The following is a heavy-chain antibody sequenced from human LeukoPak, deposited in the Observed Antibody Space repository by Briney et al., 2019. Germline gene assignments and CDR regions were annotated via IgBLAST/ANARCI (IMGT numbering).Heavy chain of an antibody. Sequence: SVKVSCKASGYTFTSYGISWVRQAPGQGLEWMGWISAYNGNTNYAQKLQGRVAMTTDTSTSTAYMELRSLRSDDTAVYYCARDGEIAAAGPNDYWGQGTLVTISS. CDR1: GYTFTSYG. D-gene: IGHD6-13*01. CDR3: ARDGEIAAAGPNDY. V-gene: IGHV1-18*01. CDR2: ISAYNGNT. J-gene: IGHJ4*02.